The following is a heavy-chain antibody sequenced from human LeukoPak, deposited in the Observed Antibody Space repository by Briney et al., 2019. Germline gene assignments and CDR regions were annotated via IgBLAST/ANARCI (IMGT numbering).Heavy chain of an antibody. D-gene: IGHD5-24*01. J-gene: IGHJ5*02. CDR2: IWYDGSNK. CDR3: ARDGDGYIDR. Sequence: QPGRSLRLSCAASGFTFSSYGMHWVRQAPGKGLEWVAVIWYDGSNKYYADSAKGRFTISRDNSKNTLYLQMNSLRAEDTAVYYCARDGDGYIDRWGQGTLVTVSS. CDR1: GFTFSSYG. V-gene: IGHV3-33*01.